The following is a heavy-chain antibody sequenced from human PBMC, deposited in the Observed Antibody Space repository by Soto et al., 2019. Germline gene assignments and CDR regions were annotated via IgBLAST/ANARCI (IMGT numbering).Heavy chain of an antibody. CDR2: IWYDGSNK. D-gene: IGHD6-19*01. J-gene: IGHJ6*02. Sequence: GGSLRLSCAASGFTFSSYGMHWVLQAPGKGLEWVAVIWYDGSNKYYADSVKGRFTISRDNSKNTLYLQMNSLRAEDTAVYYCARDGGGWLNFYYYYGMDVWGQGTTVTVSS. CDR3: ARDGGGWLNFYYYYGMDV. V-gene: IGHV3-33*01. CDR1: GFTFSSYG.